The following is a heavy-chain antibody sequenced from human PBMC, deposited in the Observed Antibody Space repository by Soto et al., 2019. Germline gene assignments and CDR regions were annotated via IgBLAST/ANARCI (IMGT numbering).Heavy chain of an antibody. CDR1: GFTFSSYA. Sequence: GGSLRLSCAASGFTFSSYAMSWVRQAPGKGLEWVSAISGSGGSTYYADSVKGRFTISRDNSKNTLYLQMNSLRAEDTAVYYCAKDLNAIAAAAAGYFDYWGQGTLVTVSS. CDR3: AKDLNAIAAAAAGYFDY. V-gene: IGHV3-23*01. J-gene: IGHJ4*02. D-gene: IGHD6-13*01. CDR2: ISGSGGST.